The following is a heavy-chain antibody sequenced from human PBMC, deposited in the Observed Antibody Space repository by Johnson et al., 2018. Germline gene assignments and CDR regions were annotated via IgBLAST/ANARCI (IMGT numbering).Heavy chain of an antibody. J-gene: IGHJ6*02. CDR2: ISYDGSNK. V-gene: IGHV3-30*18. CDR3: AKQRWLQSYGMDV. Sequence: VQLVQSGGGVVQPGRHLRLSCAASGFTFSSYGMHWVRQAPGKGLAWVAVISYDGSNKNYADSVKGRFTISRDNSKNTLYLKMNIRRVEVTAEYYCAKQRWLQSYGMDVWGQGTTVTVS. D-gene: IGHD5-24*01. CDR1: GFTFSSYG.